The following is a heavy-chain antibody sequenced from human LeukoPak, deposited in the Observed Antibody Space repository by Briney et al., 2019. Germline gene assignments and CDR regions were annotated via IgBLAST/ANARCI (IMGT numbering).Heavy chain of an antibody. CDR2: INNSGGST. CDR1: GFTFSSYA. J-gene: IGHJ4*02. CDR3: ASGPSDLGSSSQY. D-gene: IGHD6-6*01. V-gene: IGHV3-23*01. Sequence: GGSLRLSCAASGFTFSSYAMNWVRQAPGKGLEWVSTINNSGGSTYYADSVKGRFTISRDNSKNTLFLQMNSLRAEDTAVYYCASGPSDLGSSSQYWGQGTLVIVSS.